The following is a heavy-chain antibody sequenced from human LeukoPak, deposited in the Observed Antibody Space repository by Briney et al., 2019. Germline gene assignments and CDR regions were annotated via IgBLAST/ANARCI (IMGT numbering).Heavy chain of an antibody. V-gene: IGHV3-48*01. CDR2: ISSSSTI. D-gene: IGHD3-3*01. J-gene: IGHJ4*02. CDR1: GFTFSSYS. Sequence: PGGSLRLSCAASGFTFSSYSMTWVRQAPGKGLEWVSYISSSSTIYYADSVKGRLTISRDNSKNTLYLQMNSLRAEDTAVYYCANSPVLRFLEFRVYWGQGTLVTVSS. CDR3: ANSPVLRFLEFRVY.